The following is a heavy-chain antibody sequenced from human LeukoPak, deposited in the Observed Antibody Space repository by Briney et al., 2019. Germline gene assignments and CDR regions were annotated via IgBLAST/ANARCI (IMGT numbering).Heavy chain of an antibody. D-gene: IGHD3-10*02. CDR2: ISSSGSII. J-gene: IGHJ6*04. CDR3: AELGITMIGGV. CDR1: GFTFSSYE. Sequence: GGSLRLSCAASGFTFSSYEMNWVRQAPGKGLEWVSYISSSGSIIYYADSVKGGFTISTDNAKNSLYLQMNSLRAEDTAVYYCAELGITMIGGVWGKGTTVTISS. V-gene: IGHV3-48*03.